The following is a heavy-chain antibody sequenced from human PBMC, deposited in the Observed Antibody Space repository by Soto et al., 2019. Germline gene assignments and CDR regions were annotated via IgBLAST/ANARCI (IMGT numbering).Heavy chain of an antibody. D-gene: IGHD3-10*01. CDR3: ARDRGVAMVRGVNYYYGMDV. CDR1: GFTFSSYA. Sequence: QVQLVESGGGVVQPGRSLRLSCAASGFTFSSYAMHWVRQAPGKGLEWVAVISYDGSNKYYADSVKGRFTISRDNSKNPLYLQMNSLRAEDTAVYYCARDRGVAMVRGVNYYYGMDVWGQGTTVTVSS. V-gene: IGHV3-30-3*01. CDR2: ISYDGSNK. J-gene: IGHJ6*02.